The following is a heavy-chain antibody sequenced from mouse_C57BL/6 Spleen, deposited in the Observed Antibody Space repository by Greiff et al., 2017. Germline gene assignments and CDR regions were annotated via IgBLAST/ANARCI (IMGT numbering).Heavy chain of an antibody. CDR3: ARCGQATLFDD. J-gene: IGHJ2*01. V-gene: IGHV1-61*01. Sequence: HVQLQQPGAELVRPGSSVKLSCKASGYTFTSYWMAWVQQRPGQGLEWIVNIYPSGSETHYNQNFKDKATFTVDKFSSTVYMQLSSLTSEDSAVYYCARCGQATLFDDWGQGTTLTVSS. D-gene: IGHD3-2*02. CDR2: IYPSGSET. CDR1: GYTFTSYW.